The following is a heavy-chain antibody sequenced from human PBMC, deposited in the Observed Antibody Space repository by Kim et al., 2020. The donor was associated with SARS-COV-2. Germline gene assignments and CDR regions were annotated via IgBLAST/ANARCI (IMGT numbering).Heavy chain of an antibody. CDR1: GFTFSSYW. Sequence: GGSLRLSCAASGFTFSSYWMHWVRQAPGKGLVWVSHITSDGSSTNYADSVKGRFTISRDNAKNTLYLQMNSLRAEDTAVYYCARGGACGGDCFDYWGQGTLVTVSS. CDR3: ARGGACGGDCFDY. D-gene: IGHD2-21*01. CDR2: ITSDGSST. J-gene: IGHJ4*02. V-gene: IGHV3-74*01.